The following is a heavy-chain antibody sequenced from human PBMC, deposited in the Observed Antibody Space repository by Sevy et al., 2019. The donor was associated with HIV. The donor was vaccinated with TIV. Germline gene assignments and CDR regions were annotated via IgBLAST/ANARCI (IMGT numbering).Heavy chain of an antibody. D-gene: IGHD6-19*01. V-gene: IGHV3-7*01. CDR2: INRDGSTK. J-gene: IGHJ4*02. CDR3: ARDERTSGWLFDY. Sequence: GGSLRLSCAASGFTFSSYWMTWVRQAPGKGLEWVANINRDGSTKNYVDSVKGRFTISRDNAKNSLYLEMNSLRAEDTAVYYCARDERTSGWLFDYWGQGTLVNESS. CDR1: GFTFSSYW.